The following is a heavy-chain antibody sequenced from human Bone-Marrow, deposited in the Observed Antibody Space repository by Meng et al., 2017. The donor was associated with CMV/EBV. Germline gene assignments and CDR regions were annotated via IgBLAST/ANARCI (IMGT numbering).Heavy chain of an antibody. CDR1: GFTFSSYA. CDR3: AKEGRDSGNYLTDS. Sequence: GESLKISCAASGFTFSSYAMSWVRQAPGKGLEWVSAISGSGGSTYYADSVKGRFTISRDNSKNTLYLQMNSLRAEDTAVYYCAKEGRDSGNYLTDSWGQGTLVTVSS. CDR2: ISGSGGST. D-gene: IGHD1-26*01. V-gene: IGHV3-23*01. J-gene: IGHJ4*02.